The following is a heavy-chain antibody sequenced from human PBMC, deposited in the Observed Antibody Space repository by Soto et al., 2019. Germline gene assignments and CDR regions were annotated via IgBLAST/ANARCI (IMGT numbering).Heavy chain of an antibody. CDR2: IYYSGST. J-gene: IGHJ6*03. Sequence: SETLSLTCTVSGGSISSGGYYWSWIRQHPGKGLEWIGYIYYSGSTYYNPSLKSRVTIPVDTHKTQFSLKLSSVTAADTAVYYCARVNYDILTGYPPSYYYYMDVWGKGTTVTVSS. CDR1: GGSISSGGYY. CDR3: ARVNYDILTGYPPSYYYYMDV. D-gene: IGHD3-9*01. V-gene: IGHV4-31*03.